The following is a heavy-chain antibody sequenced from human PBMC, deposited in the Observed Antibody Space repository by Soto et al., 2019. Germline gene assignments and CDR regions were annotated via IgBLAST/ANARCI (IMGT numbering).Heavy chain of an antibody. Sequence: HGESLKISCKGSGYRFTSHWISWLRQMPGKGLEWMGRTDPSDSFTQYNPSFQGHVTISGDKSLSTAYLQWSSLKASDTAIYYCARGEGITTFGVYGFDVWGQGASVTVSS. CDR1: GYRFTSHW. D-gene: IGHD3-3*01. V-gene: IGHV5-10-1*01. CDR2: TDPSDSFT. J-gene: IGHJ6*02. CDR3: ARGEGITTFGVYGFDV.